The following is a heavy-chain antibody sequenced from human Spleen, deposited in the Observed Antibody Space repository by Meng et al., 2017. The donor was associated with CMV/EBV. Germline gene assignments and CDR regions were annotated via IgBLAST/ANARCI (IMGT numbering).Heavy chain of an antibody. V-gene: IGHV3-23*01. CDR1: GFTFNRCS. CDR3: AKRPGSGSYNKKYFDY. D-gene: IGHD3-3*01. Sequence: GESLKISCAASGFTFNRCSIHWVRQAQGKGLEWVSTITTGGTYYADSVKGRFTVSRDNSKNTLYLQLNSLRVEDTAVYYCAKRPGSGSYNKKYFDYWGQGALVTVSS. J-gene: IGHJ4*02. CDR2: ITTGGT.